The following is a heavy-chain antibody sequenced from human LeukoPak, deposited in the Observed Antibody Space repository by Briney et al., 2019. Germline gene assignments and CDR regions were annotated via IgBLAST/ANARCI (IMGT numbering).Heavy chain of an antibody. D-gene: IGHD3-22*01. CDR3: ARMAYYTDSSGYYNWFDP. Sequence: GESLKISCKGSGYSFTRYWIAWVRQMPGKCLEWMGIIYPGDSDIRYSPSFQGQVTISADKSISTAYLQRSSLKASDSAMYYCARMAYYTDSSGYYNWFDPWGQGTLVTVSS. CDR2: IYPGDSDI. V-gene: IGHV5-51*01. J-gene: IGHJ5*02. CDR1: GYSFTRYW.